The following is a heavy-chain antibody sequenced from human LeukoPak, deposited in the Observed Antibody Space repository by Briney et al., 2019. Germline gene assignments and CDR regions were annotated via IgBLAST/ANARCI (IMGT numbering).Heavy chain of an antibody. J-gene: IGHJ4*02. D-gene: IGHD2/OR15-2a*01. CDR3: ARLTIYASGEDS. V-gene: IGHV4-59*08. CDR1: GASISTYY. Sequence: SETLSLTCTVSGASISTYYWSWIRQPPGKGLEWIGYISDTGSTHYDPSLKSRVTISVDTSKNQFSLKLSSVTAADTAVYYCARLTIYASGEDSWGQGTLVTVSS. CDR2: ISDTGST.